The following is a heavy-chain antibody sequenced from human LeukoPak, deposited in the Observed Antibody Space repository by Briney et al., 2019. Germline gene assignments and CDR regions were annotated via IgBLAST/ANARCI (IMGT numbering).Heavy chain of an antibody. V-gene: IGHV3-21*01. CDR1: GFTFSSYS. D-gene: IGHD5-12*01. Sequence: GGSLRLSCAASGFTFSSYSMNWFRQAPGKGLEWVSSISSSSSYIYYADSVKGRFTISRDNAKNSLYLQMNSLRAEDTAVYYCARSMSLRNFDYWGQGTLVTVSS. CDR3: ARSMSLRNFDY. J-gene: IGHJ4*02. CDR2: ISSSSSYI.